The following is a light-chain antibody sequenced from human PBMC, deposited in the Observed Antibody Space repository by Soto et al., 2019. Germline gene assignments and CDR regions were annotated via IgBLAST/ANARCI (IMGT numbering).Light chain of an antibody. CDR1: SSDVGSYNY. J-gene: IGLJ1*01. CDR3: SSYTSRSTLYV. Sequence: QSVLTQPASVSGSPGQSITISCTGTSSDVGSYNYVSWYQHHPGKAPRLMIYASSNRPSGVSHRFSGSRSGNTASLTISGLQAEDEADYYCSSYTSRSTLYVFGTGTKVTVL. V-gene: IGLV2-14*01. CDR2: ASS.